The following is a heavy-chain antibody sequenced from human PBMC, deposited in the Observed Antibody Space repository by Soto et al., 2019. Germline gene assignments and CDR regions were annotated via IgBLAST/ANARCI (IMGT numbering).Heavy chain of an antibody. V-gene: IGHV3-33*01. Sequence: QVQLVESGGGVVQPGRSLRLSCAASGFTFSSYGMHWVRQAPGKGLEWVAVIWYDGSNKYYADSVKGRFTISRDNSKNPLYLQMNSLRAEDTAVYYCARDMRAYSLDYWGQGTLVTVSS. CDR2: IWYDGSNK. CDR3: ARDMRAYSLDY. J-gene: IGHJ4*02. D-gene: IGHD5-18*01. CDR1: GFTFSSYG.